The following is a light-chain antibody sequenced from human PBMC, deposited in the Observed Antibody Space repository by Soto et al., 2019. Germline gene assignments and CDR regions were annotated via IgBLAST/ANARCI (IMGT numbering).Light chain of an antibody. J-gene: IGLJ1*01. CDR3: CSYAGGYTYL. CDR2: DFA. Sequence: QSALTQPRSVSGSPGQSVTISCTGTGNDVGAYNYVSWYHQHPGRHPKLMIYDFARWPSGVPDGFSGSQSGNTASLTISGLQAEDEADYFCCSYAGGYTYLFGTGTKVTVL. CDR1: GNDVGAYNY. V-gene: IGLV2-11*01.